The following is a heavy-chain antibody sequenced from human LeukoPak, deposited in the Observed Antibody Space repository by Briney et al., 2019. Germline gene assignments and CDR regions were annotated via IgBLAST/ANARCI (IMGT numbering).Heavy chain of an antibody. Sequence: PGGSLRLSCGAPGFTFSSYAMSWVRQAPGKGLEWVSAISGSGGSTYYADSVKGRFTISRDNSKNTLYLQMNSLRAEDTAVYYCAKDQVAYDNWFDHWGQGTLVTVSS. J-gene: IGHJ5*02. CDR3: AKDQVAYDNWFDH. CDR2: ISGSGGST. V-gene: IGHV3-23*01. CDR1: GFTFSSYA. D-gene: IGHD2-15*01.